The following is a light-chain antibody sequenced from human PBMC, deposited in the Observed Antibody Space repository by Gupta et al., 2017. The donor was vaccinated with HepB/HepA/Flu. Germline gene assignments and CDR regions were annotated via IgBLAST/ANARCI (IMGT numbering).Light chain of an antibody. CDR1: HNISSW. CDR2: KAS. V-gene: IGKV1-5*03. Sequence: QMTQSPSTLSASVGDRVIITCRASHNISSWLAWYQQKPGKAPKLLIYKASSLESGVPSRFRGGGSGTEFTLTISRLQPDDFATYYCQQDNSYCIFGQGTKLDIK. J-gene: IGKJ2*02. CDR3: QQDNSYCI.